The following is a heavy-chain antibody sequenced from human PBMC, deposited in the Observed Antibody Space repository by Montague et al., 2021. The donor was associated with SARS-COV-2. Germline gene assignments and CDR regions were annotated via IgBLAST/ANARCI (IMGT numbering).Heavy chain of an antibody. CDR1: GFTFNSYE. D-gene: IGHD6-13*01. V-gene: IGHV3-48*03. Sequence: SRRLSCAASGFTFNSYEMNWVRQAPGKGLEWVSYISSSGSTIYYADSVKGRFTISRDNAKNSLYLQMNSLRAEDTAVYYCARDGQQLVLYGVDVWGQGTTVTVS. J-gene: IGHJ6*02. CDR2: ISSSGSTI. CDR3: ARDGQQLVLYGVDV.